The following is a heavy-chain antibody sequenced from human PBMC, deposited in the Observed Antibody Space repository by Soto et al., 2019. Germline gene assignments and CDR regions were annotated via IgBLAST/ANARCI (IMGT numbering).Heavy chain of an antibody. J-gene: IGHJ6*02. CDR1: GDSFASYW. Sequence: GESLRISCPGSGDSFASYWIGWVRQMPGKDLEWMGIIYPGDSDTRYSPSFQGQVTISADKSLRTAYLQWTSLKASDTALYYCARTRSFTLGFYYDGMDVWGQGTTVPVSS. CDR2: IYPGDSDT. D-gene: IGHD6-6*01. V-gene: IGHV5-51*01. CDR3: ARTRSFTLGFYYDGMDV.